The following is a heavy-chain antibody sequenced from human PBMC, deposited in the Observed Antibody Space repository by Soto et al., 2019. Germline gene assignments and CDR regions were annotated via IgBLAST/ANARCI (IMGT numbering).Heavy chain of an antibody. CDR2: VDEDGNER. CDR3: ARAPQVTTFHYGMDV. D-gene: IGHD2-21*02. J-gene: IGHJ6*02. V-gene: IGHV3-7*04. Sequence: VQLVESGGGLVQPGGSLRLSCRASGFAFSSYWMNWVRQAPGKGLDCVARVDEDGNERYHVDSVKCRFTISRDNAMNSLYLQINSLRAEDTAIYYCARAPQVTTFHYGMDVSDQGTTVTVSS. CDR1: GFAFSSYW.